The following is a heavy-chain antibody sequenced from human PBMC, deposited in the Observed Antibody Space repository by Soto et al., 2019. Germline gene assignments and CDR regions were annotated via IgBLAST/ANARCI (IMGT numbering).Heavy chain of an antibody. CDR3: ARGGVRGVIDYYYYGMDV. Sequence: ASVKVSCKASGYTFTSYDINWVRQATGQGLEWMGWMNPNSGNTGYAQKFQGRVTMTRNTSISTAYMELSSLRSEDTAVYYCARGGVRGVIDYYYYGMDVWRHGTTVTVSS. CDR2: MNPNSGNT. CDR1: GYTFTSYD. D-gene: IGHD3-10*01. J-gene: IGHJ6*02. V-gene: IGHV1-8*01.